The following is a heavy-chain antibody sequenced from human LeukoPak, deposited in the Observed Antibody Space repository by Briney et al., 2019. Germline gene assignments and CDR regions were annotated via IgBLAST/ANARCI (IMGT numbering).Heavy chain of an antibody. CDR1: GDSISSGGYY. CDR3: AVEGRYSWNYLDF. D-gene: IGHD1-20*01. CDR2: IFNSGST. J-gene: IGHJ4*02. V-gene: IGHV4-31*03. Sequence: SETLSLTCTVSGDSISSGGYYWSWIRQHPGKGLEWIGYIFNSGSTYYNPSLKSRVTISEDTSKNQFSLKLSSVTAADTAVYYCAVEGRYSWNYLDFWGQGTLVTVSS.